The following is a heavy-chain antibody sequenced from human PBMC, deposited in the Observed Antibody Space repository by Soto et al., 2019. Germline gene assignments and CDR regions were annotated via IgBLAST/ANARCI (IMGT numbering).Heavy chain of an antibody. CDR3: ARISVASRYMDV. Sequence: SETLSLTCTVSGGSISSSSYYWGWIRQSPGKGLEWIGSFYYSGSTYYSPSLKSRVTISGDTSKKQISLRLSSVTATDTAVYYCARISVASRYMDVWGKGATVTAP. V-gene: IGHV4-39*01. D-gene: IGHD5-12*01. CDR1: GGSISSSSYY. CDR2: FYYSGST. J-gene: IGHJ6*03.